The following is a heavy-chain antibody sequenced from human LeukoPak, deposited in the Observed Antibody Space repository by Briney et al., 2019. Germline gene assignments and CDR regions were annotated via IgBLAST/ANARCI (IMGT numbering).Heavy chain of an antibody. Sequence: PSQTLSLTCTVSGGSVSSSGYYWSWIRQHPGQGLERIGYIYYSGSTYYNPSLQSRVTISVDTSKNQFSLKLSSVTAADTAVYYCARSAQTVTTFPLDYWGQGTLVTVSS. CDR3: ARSAQTVTTFPLDY. J-gene: IGHJ4*02. V-gene: IGHV4-31*03. D-gene: IGHD4-17*01. CDR1: GGSVSSSGYY. CDR2: IYYSGST.